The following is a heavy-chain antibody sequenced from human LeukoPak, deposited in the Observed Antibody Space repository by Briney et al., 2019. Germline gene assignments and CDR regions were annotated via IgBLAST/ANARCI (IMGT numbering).Heavy chain of an antibody. V-gene: IGHV3-9*01. Sequence: GRSLRLSCAASGFTFDDYAMHWVRHAPGKGLEWVSGISWNSGSIGYADSVKGRFTISRDNAKNSLYLQMNSLRAEDTALYYCAKGGNYDFWSGSSDCWGQGTLVTVSS. J-gene: IGHJ4*02. D-gene: IGHD3-3*01. CDR3: AKGGNYDFWSGSSDC. CDR2: ISWNSGSI. CDR1: GFTFDDYA.